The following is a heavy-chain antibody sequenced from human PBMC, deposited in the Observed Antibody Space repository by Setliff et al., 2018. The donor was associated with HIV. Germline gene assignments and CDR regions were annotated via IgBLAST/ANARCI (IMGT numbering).Heavy chain of an antibody. CDR1: GFTFSNAW. Sequence: GGSLRLSCAASGFTFSNAWMSWVRQAPGKGLEWVGRIKSKTDGGTTDFAAPVKGRFSVSRDDSKRTLYLMMNRLKIEDTAVYYCTTDNYINSEFAYWGQGTLVTVSS. D-gene: IGHD1-7*01. J-gene: IGHJ4*02. CDR2: IKSKTDGGTT. CDR3: TTDNYINSEFAY. V-gene: IGHV3-15*01.